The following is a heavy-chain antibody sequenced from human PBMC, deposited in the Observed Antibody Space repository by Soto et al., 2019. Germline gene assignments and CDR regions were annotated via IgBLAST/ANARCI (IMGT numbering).Heavy chain of an antibody. CDR2: IYYSGST. V-gene: IGHV4-39*01. Sequence: PSEPLSLTCTVSGGSISSSSYYWGWIRQPPGKGLEWIGSIYYSGSTYYNPSLKSRVTISVDTSKNQFSLKLSSVTAADTAVYYCALMNYSSGWCPSSLDYWGQGTLVTGSS. J-gene: IGHJ4*02. CDR3: ALMNYSSGWCPSSLDY. D-gene: IGHD6-19*01. CDR1: GGSISSSSYY.